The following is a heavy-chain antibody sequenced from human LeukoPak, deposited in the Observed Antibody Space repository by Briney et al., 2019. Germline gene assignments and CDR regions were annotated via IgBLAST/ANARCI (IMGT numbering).Heavy chain of an antibody. CDR2: IYYSGST. CDR1: GGSISSYY. CDR3: ARDKSSSFDY. J-gene: IGHJ4*02. V-gene: IGHV4-59*01. Sequence: SETLSLTCTVSGGSISSYYWSWIRRPPGKGLEWIGYIYYSGSTNYNPSLKSRVTISVDTSKNQFSLKLSSVTAADTAVYYCARDKSSSFDYWGQGTPGHRLL. D-gene: IGHD6-6*01.